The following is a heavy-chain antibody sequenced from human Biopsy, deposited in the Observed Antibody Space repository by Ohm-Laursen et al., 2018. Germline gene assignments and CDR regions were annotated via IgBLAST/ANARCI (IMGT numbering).Heavy chain of an antibody. D-gene: IGHD3-16*02. Sequence: VSVKVSCKTSGYNFISYSINWVRQAPGQGLEWMGWIRPLNGDTKYGQKFQDRVTMTTDTSTSTVYMELTSLRSDDTAVYYCARGEVTFGELIVSLDSWGQGTLVTVSS. J-gene: IGHJ4*02. V-gene: IGHV1-18*01. CDR3: ARGEVTFGELIVSLDS. CDR1: GYNFISYS. CDR2: IRPLNGDT.